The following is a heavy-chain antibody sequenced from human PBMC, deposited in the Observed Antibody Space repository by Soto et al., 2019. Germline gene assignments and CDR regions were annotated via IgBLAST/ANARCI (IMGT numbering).Heavy chain of an antibody. J-gene: IGHJ4*02. CDR3: ARVPRGYSYGYPYYFDY. CDR2: IYYSGST. D-gene: IGHD5-18*01. V-gene: IGHV4-59*01. Sequence: SETLSLTCTVSGGSISSYYWSWIRQPPGKGLEWIGYIYYSGSTNYNPSLKSRVTISVDTSKNQFSLKLSSVTAADTAVYYCARVPRGYSYGYPYYFDYWGQGTLVTVSS. CDR1: GGSISSYY.